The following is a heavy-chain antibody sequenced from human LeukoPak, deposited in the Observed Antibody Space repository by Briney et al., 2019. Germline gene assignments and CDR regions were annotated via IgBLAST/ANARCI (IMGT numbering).Heavy chain of an antibody. D-gene: IGHD3-10*01. CDR2: ISSSSSYI. Sequence: PGGSLRLSCAASGFTFSSYSMNWVRQAPGKGLEWVSSISSSSSYIYYADSVKGRFTISRDNAKNSLYLRMNSLRAEDTAVYYCARDFTMVRGVILNWFDPWGQGTLVTVSS. V-gene: IGHV3-21*01. CDR1: GFTFSSYS. CDR3: ARDFTMVRGVILNWFDP. J-gene: IGHJ5*02.